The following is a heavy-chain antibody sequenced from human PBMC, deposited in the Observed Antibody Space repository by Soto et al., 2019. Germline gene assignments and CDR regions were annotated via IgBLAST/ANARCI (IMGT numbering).Heavy chain of an antibody. CDR1: GFTVSSNY. J-gene: IGHJ4*02. CDR2: IYSGGST. D-gene: IGHD5-18*01. V-gene: IGHV3-53*01. Sequence: GSLSLSCAASGFTVSSNYMSWGRQAPGKGLEWVSVIYSGGSTYYADSVKGRFTISRDNSKNTLYLQMNSLRAEDTAVYYCARGPRYSYGSDYWGQGTLVTVSS. CDR3: ARGPRYSYGSDY.